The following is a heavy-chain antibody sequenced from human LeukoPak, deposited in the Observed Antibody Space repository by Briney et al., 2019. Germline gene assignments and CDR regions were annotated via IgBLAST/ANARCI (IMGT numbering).Heavy chain of an antibody. CDR2: VNPNSGNS. CDR1: GYSFTSYD. D-gene: IGHD5-12*01. J-gene: IGHJ6*03. V-gene: IGHV1-8*01. CDR3: ARVQLGYSGDDWTSYYYHMDV. Sequence: ASVTVSCKASGYSFTSYDINWVRQAPGQGLEWMGWVNPNSGNSGPTQKFEGRITMTTDTSISTTCVELSSLTSEDTAVYYCARVQLGYSGDDWTSYYYHMDVWGKGTTVTVSS.